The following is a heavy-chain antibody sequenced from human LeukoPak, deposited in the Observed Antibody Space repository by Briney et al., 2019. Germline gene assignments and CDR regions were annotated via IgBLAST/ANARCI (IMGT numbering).Heavy chain of an antibody. J-gene: IGHJ4*02. V-gene: IGHV4-39*01. CDR1: GASISGSGDY. CDR3: AKSGGYGLIDY. CDR2: IYSSGST. D-gene: IGHD1-26*01. Sequence: SETLSLTCTVSGASISGSGDYWGWIRQPPGKGLEWIGSIYSSGSTYYNASLQSRVTISIETSKNQISLRLNSVTAADTAMYYCAKSGGYGLIDYWGQGTLVTVSS.